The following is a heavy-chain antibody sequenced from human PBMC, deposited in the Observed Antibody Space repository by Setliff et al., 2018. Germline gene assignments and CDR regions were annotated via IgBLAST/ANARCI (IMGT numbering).Heavy chain of an antibody. CDR3: ARHGLQFLEWLSAFDY. V-gene: IGHV4-38-2*01. Sequence: SETLSLTCAVSGYTIAAGYYWGWIRQPPGKGLEWIGIIYYSGSTHYNPSLKSRVTISVDTSKNQFSLKLTSVTAADTAVYYCARHGLQFLEWLSAFDYWGQGTLVTVSS. D-gene: IGHD3-3*01. CDR2: IYYSGST. CDR1: GYTIAAGYY. J-gene: IGHJ4*02.